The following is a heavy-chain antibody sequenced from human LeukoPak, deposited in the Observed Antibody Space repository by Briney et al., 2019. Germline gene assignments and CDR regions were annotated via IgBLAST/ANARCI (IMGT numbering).Heavy chain of an antibody. CDR3: ARVDCSSTSCYGGMDV. D-gene: IGHD2-2*01. J-gene: IGHJ6*02. Sequence: GGSLRLSCAASGFTISSYEMNWVRQAPGKGLEWVSYISSSGSTIYYADSVKGRFTISRDNAKNSLYLQMNSLRAEDTAVYYCARVDCSSTSCYGGMDVWGQGTTVTVSS. V-gene: IGHV3-48*03. CDR1: GFTISSYE. CDR2: ISSSGSTI.